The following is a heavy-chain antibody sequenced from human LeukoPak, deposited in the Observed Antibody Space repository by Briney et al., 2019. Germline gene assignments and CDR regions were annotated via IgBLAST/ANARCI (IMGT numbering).Heavy chain of an antibody. CDR3: ARDPYYGSGSYHP. CDR2: IYYSGST. Sequence: SETLSLTCTVSGDSISSNSYYWGWIRQPPGKGLEWIGSIYYSGSTYYNPSLKSRVTISVDTSKNQFSLKLSSVTAADTAVYYCARDPYYGSGSYHPWGQGTLVTVSS. D-gene: IGHD3-10*01. V-gene: IGHV4-39*07. CDR1: GDSISSNSYY. J-gene: IGHJ5*02.